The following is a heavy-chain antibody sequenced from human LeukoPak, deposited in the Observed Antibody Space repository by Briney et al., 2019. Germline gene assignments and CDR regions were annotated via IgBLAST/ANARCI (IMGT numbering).Heavy chain of an antibody. D-gene: IGHD3-9*01. CDR2: INPNSGGT. V-gene: IGHV1-2*04. CDR3: ARGERYFDWLLDY. Sequence: ASVKVSCKASGYTFTGYYMHWVRQAPGQGLEWMGWINPNSGGTSYAQKFQGWVTMTRDTSISTAYMELSRLRSDDTAVYYCARGERYFDWLLDYWGQGTLVTVSS. J-gene: IGHJ4*02. CDR1: GYTFTGYY.